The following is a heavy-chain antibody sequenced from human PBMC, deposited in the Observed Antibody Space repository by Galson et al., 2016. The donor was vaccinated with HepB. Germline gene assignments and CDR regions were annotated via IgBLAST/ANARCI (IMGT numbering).Heavy chain of an antibody. CDR1: GFTFTDHF. CDR3: ARYEAPSYYYFMDV. CDR2: ISGPGGSA. Sequence: SLRLSCAASGFTFTDHFVDWVRQAPGKGLEWVSGISGPGGSADYADSVEGRFTISRDNSKNTLYLQMNSLRAEDTALYYCARYEAPSYYYFMDVWGKGTTVTVSS. D-gene: IGHD2-15*01. J-gene: IGHJ6*03. V-gene: IGHV3-23*01.